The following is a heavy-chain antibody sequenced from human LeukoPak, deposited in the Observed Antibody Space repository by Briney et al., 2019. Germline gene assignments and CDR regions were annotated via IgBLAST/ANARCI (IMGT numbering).Heavy chain of an antibody. CDR2: INHSGST. Sequence: SETLSLTCAVYGGSFSGYYWSWIRQPPGKGLEWIGEINHSGSTNYNPSLKSRVTISVDTSKNQFSLKLSSVTAADTAVNYCASSHSTRYYFDYWGQGTLVTVSS. CDR3: ASSHSTRYYFDY. CDR1: GGSFSGYY. J-gene: IGHJ4*02. V-gene: IGHV4-34*01. D-gene: IGHD6-13*01.